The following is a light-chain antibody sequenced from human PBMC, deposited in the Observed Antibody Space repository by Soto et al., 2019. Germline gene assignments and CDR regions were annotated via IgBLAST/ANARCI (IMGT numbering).Light chain of an antibody. CDR3: QQYGTSMYI. V-gene: IGKV3-20*01. CDR1: QSVSSSH. CDR2: GAS. Sequence: EIVLTQSPGTLSLSPGERATLSCRASQSVSSSHLAWYQQKPGQAHRLLIYGASTRDTGIPDRFSGSGSGTEFTLTISRLEPEDVAVYYCQQYGTSMYIFGPGTKLEIK. J-gene: IGKJ2*01.